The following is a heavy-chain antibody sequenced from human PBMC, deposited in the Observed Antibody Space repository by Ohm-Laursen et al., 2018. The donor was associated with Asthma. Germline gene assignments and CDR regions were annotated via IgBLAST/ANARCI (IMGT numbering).Heavy chain of an antibody. CDR2: ISSSGSRL. CDR3: VRSVDDGGNSGDY. J-gene: IGHJ4*02. V-gene: IGHV3-21*01. Sequence: SLRLSCSASGFTFSSYWMHWVRQAPGKGLEWVSAISSSGSRLLYADSVRGRFTISRDNAKNSLSLQMNSLRAEDTAVYYCVRSVDDGGNSGDYWGQGTLVTVSS. D-gene: IGHD4-23*01. CDR1: GFTFSSYW.